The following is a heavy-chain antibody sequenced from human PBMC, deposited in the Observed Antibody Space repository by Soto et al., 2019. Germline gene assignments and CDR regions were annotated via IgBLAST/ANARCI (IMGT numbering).Heavy chain of an antibody. Sequence: PGGSLRLSCAASGFTVSSHYMNWVRQTPGKGLEWVSILYASDSTFYADSVEGRFTISRDNSKNTVYLQLNSLRAEDTAVYYCATTVTRLIAFDVWGQGTMVTVSS. J-gene: IGHJ3*01. D-gene: IGHD4-17*01. V-gene: IGHV3-53*01. CDR2: LYASDST. CDR3: ATTVTRLIAFDV. CDR1: GFTVSSHY.